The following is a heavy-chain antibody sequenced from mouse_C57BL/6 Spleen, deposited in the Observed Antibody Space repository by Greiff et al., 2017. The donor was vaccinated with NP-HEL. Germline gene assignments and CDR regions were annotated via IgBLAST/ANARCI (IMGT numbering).Heavy chain of an antibody. D-gene: IGHD1-1*01. CDR3: ARVNYGSRLYAMDY. V-gene: IGHV1-63*01. CDR2: IYPGGGYT. Sequence: QVQLQQSGAELVRPGTSVKMSCKASGYTFTNYWIGWAKQRPGHGLEWIGDIYPGGGYTNYNEKFKGKATLTADKSSSTAYMQFSSLTSEDSAIYYCARVNYGSRLYAMDYWGQGTSVTVSS. J-gene: IGHJ4*01. CDR1: GYTFTNYW.